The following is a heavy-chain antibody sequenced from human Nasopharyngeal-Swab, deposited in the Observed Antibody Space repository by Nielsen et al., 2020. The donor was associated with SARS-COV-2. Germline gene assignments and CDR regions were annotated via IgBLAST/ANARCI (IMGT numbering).Heavy chain of an antibody. V-gene: IGHV1-69*10. J-gene: IGHJ6*02. D-gene: IGHD6-13*01. CDR3: ARATGGGVFDYAMDV. Sequence: SVKVSCKASGFTLTNYGITWVRQAPGQGLEYMGRIIPILGFAYYPQKFRGRVTITADKSTNTVSMELSSLTSEDTALYYCARATGGGVFDYAMDVWGQGTTVTVSS. CDR2: IIPILGFA. CDR1: GFTLTNYG.